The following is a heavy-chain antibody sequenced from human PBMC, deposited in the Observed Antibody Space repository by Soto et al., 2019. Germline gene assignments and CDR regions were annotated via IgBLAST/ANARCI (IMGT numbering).Heavy chain of an antibody. CDR3: ARGSTDSCPGSRIFDF. CDR2: ITDTGGDA. J-gene: IGHJ4*02. Sequence: GGSLRLCCVASGLTFGSRAMTWVRQAPGEGLQWVSTITDTGGDAKYADSVRGRFVISRDNSKKTLYLQMTSLTAEDSAMYYCARGSTDSCPGSRIFDFWGRGTLVTVSS. D-gene: IGHD3-10*01. V-gene: IGHV3-23*01. CDR1: GLTFGSRA.